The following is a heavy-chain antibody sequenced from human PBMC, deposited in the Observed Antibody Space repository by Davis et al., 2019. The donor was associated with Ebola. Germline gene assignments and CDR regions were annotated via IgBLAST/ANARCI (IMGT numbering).Heavy chain of an antibody. Sequence: PGGSLRLSCAASGFTFSSYSMNWVRQAPGKGLEWVSAISGSGGSTYYADSVKGRFTISRDNSKNTLYLQMNSLRAEDTAVYYCAKWGRGPDNWFDPWGQGTLVTVSS. CDR3: AKWGRGPDNWFDP. CDR2: ISGSGGST. D-gene: IGHD7-27*01. V-gene: IGHV3-23*01. J-gene: IGHJ5*02. CDR1: GFTFSSYS.